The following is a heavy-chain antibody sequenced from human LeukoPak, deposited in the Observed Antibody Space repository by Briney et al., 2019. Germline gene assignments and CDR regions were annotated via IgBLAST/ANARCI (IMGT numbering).Heavy chain of an antibody. CDR2: IYYSGST. CDR3: ATSPGTIFGVVHGMDV. Sequence: PSETLSLTCTVSGGSISSGGYYWSWIRQHPGKGLEWIGYIYYSGSTYYNPSLKSRVTISVDTSKNQFSLKLSSVTAADTAVYYCATSPGTIFGVVHGMDVWGQGTTVTVSS. J-gene: IGHJ6*02. V-gene: IGHV4-31*03. CDR1: GGSISSGGYY. D-gene: IGHD3-3*01.